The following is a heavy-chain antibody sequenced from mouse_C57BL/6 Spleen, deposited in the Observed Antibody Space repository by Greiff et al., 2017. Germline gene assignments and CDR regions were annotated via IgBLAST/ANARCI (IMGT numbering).Heavy chain of an antibody. J-gene: IGHJ2*01. V-gene: IGHV14-3*01. CDR2: IDPANGNT. Sequence: VQLQQSVAELVRPGASVKLSCTASGFNINNTYMHWVKQRPEQGLEWIGRIDPANGNTKYAPKFQGKATITADPSSNTAYLQLSSLTSEDTAIYYCARSGIYYDYDVDYWGQGTTLTVSS. D-gene: IGHD2-4*01. CDR3: ARSGIYYDYDVDY. CDR1: GFNINNTY.